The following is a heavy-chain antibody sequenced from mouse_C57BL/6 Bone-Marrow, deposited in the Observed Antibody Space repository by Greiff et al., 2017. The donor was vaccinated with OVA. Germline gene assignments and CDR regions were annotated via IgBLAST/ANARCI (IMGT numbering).Heavy chain of an antibody. V-gene: IGHV1-55*01. CDR2: IYPGSGST. D-gene: IGHD2-4*01. CDR1: GYTFTSYW. Sequence: VQLQQPGAELVKPGASVKMSCKASGYTFTSYWITWVKQRPGQGLEWIGDIYPGSGSTNYNEKFKSKATLTVDTSSSTAYMQLSSLTSEDSAVYYCARGKSYYDYDGYYFDYWGQGTTLTVSS. J-gene: IGHJ2*01. CDR3: ARGKSYYDYDGYYFDY.